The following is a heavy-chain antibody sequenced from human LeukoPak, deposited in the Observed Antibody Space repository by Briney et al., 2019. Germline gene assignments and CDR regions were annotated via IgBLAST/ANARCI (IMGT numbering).Heavy chain of an antibody. Sequence: SETLSLTCTVSAGSIRSSSFFWDWIRQPPGKGLEWIGSIYYSGSTCYNPSLKSRVTMSIDTSKNQFSLNLSSVTAADTAVYYCATGDVVVPTAAQRPLDYWGQGTLVTVSS. CDR1: AGSIRSSSFF. CDR2: IYYSGST. J-gene: IGHJ4*02. CDR3: ATGDVVVPTAAQRPLDY. V-gene: IGHV4-39*01. D-gene: IGHD2-2*01.